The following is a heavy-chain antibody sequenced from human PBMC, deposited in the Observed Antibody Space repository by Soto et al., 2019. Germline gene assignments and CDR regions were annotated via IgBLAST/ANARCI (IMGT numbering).Heavy chain of an antibody. D-gene: IGHD3-3*01. V-gene: IGHV1-18*01. Sequence: QTQLVQSGPEVKNPGASVKVSCKASGYSFNSYGISWVRQAPGQGLEWMGWISASSGNTTYAQELQGRVTMTTDTTTNTAYMELWSLTSDDTAVYYCARETRLYGFWSGYYRFDSWGQGTLVSVSS. CDR1: GYSFNSYG. J-gene: IGHJ5*01. CDR3: ARETRLYGFWSGYYRFDS. CDR2: ISASSGNT.